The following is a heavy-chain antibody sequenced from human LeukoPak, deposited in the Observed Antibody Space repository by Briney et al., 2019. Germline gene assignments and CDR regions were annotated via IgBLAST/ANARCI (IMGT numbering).Heavy chain of an antibody. CDR2: ISSSSYI. D-gene: IGHD6-19*01. Sequence: PGGSLRLSCAASGFTFSSYSMNWVRQAPGKGLEWVSSISSSSYIYYADSVKGRFTISRDNAKNSLYLQMNSLRAEDTALYYCAKGTIIAVAGDVDYWGQGTLVTVSS. J-gene: IGHJ4*02. CDR3: AKGTIIAVAGDVDY. CDR1: GFTFSSYS. V-gene: IGHV3-21*04.